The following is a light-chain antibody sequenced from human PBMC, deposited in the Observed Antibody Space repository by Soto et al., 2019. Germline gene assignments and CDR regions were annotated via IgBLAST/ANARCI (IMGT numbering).Light chain of an antibody. CDR1: SSDVGSYNR. CDR2: EVN. CDR3: SLYISGSTYV. J-gene: IGLJ1*01. Sequence: QSVLTRPPSVSGSPGQSVTISCTGTSSDVGSYNRLSWYQQPPGTAPKLIMYEVNTRPSGVPDRFSGSKSGSTASLTISGLQAEDEADYYCSLYISGSTYVFGTGTKVTVL. V-gene: IGLV2-18*01.